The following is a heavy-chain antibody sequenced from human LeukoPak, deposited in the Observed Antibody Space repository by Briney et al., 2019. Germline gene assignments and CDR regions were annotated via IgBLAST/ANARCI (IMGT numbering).Heavy chain of an antibody. V-gene: IGHV4-39*07. CDR1: GGSISSSSYY. CDR3: ARFKHCSSTSCYDAFDI. CDR2: IYYSGST. J-gene: IGHJ3*02. Sequence: SETLSLTCTVSGGSISSSSYYWGWIRQPPGKGLEWIGSIYYSGSTYYNPSLKSRVTISVDTSKNQFSLKLSSVTAADTAVYYCARFKHCSSTSCYDAFDIWGQGTMVTVSS. D-gene: IGHD2-2*01.